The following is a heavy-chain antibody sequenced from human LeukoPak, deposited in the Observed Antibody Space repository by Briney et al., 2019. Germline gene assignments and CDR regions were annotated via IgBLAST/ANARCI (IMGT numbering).Heavy chain of an antibody. CDR1: GGSISSSSYY. V-gene: IGHV4-61*01. J-gene: IGHJ3*02. Sequence: SETLSLTCTVSGGSISSSSYYWSWIRQPPGKGLEWIGYIYYSGSTNYNPSLKSRVTISVDTSKNQFSLKLSSVTAADTAVYYCAREIAAKKAFDIWGQGTMVTVSS. D-gene: IGHD6-25*01. CDR2: IYYSGST. CDR3: AREIAAKKAFDI.